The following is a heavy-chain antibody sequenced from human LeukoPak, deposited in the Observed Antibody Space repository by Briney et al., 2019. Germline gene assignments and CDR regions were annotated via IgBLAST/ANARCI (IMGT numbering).Heavy chain of an antibody. D-gene: IGHD6-6*01. V-gene: IGHV1-2*02. CDR2: INPNSGGT. CDR1: GDTFTGYY. Sequence: ASLKVSCKASGDTFTGYYMHWVRQAPGQGLEWMGWINPNSGGTNYAQNFQGRVTMTRDTSISTAYMELNRLRSDDTAVYYCARGGSSDAYYYYYYYLDVWGKATTVTVSS. CDR3: ARGGSSDAYYYYYYYLDV. J-gene: IGHJ6*03.